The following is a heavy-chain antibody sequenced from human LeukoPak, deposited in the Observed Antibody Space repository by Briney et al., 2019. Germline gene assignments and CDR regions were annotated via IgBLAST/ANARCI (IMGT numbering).Heavy chain of an antibody. CDR1: GFTFSSYA. CDR2: ISSNGGST. J-gene: IGHJ6*03. V-gene: IGHV3-64*01. CDR3: ARVPPQLPNGVYYYYYMDV. D-gene: IGHD2-2*01. Sequence: GGSLRLSCAASGFTFSSYAMHWVRQAPGKGLEYVSAISSNGGSTYYANSVKGRFTISRDNSKNTLYLQMGSMRAEDMAVYYCARVPPQLPNGVYYYYYMDVWGKGTTVTVSS.